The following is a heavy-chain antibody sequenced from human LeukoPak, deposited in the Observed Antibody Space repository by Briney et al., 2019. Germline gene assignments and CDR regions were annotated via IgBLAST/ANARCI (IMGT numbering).Heavy chain of an antibody. Sequence: SETLSLNCTVSGGSISSSSYYWGWIRQPPGKGLEWIGSIDYSGSTYYNPSLKSRVTISVDTSKNQFSLKLSSVTAADTAVYYCARLAGYDSSALDYWGQGTLVTVSS. V-gene: IGHV4-39*01. D-gene: IGHD3-22*01. CDR1: GGSISSSSYY. CDR3: ARLAGYDSSALDY. J-gene: IGHJ4*02. CDR2: IDYSGST.